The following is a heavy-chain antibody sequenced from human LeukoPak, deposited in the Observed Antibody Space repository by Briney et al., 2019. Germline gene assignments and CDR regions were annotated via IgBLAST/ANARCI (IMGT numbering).Heavy chain of an antibody. Sequence: ASVKVSCKASGYTFTSYGISWVRQAPGQGLEWMGWISAYNGNTNYAQKLQGRVTMTTDTSTSTAYMELRSLRSDDTAVYYCARGSPLNYDFWSGYYPTGPTYYFDYWGQGTLVTVSS. J-gene: IGHJ4*02. V-gene: IGHV1-18*01. CDR1: GYTFTSYG. CDR3: ARGSPLNYDFWSGYYPTGPTYYFDY. D-gene: IGHD3-3*01. CDR2: ISAYNGNT.